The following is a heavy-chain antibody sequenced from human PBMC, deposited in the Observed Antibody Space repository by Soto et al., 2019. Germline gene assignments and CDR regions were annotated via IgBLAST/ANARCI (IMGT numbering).Heavy chain of an antibody. D-gene: IGHD5-12*01. CDR1: GCTFFTYD. CDR3: ARHHGPTTSENWFDP. CDR2: ISTYSGDT. V-gene: IGHV1-18*01. J-gene: IGHJ5*02. Sequence: ASVKVSGKASGCTFFTYDISWVRQAPGQGLEWMGWISTYSGDTKYAQKFQGRVTMTTDTSTTTAYLELRSLRSDDTAVYYCARHHGPTTSENWFDPWGQGTLVTVSS.